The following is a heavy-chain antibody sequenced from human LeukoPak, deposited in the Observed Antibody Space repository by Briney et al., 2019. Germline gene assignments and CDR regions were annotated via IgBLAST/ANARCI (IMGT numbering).Heavy chain of an antibody. V-gene: IGHV3-74*01. J-gene: IGHJ1*01. Sequence: GGSLRPSCAASGFTFSSYWMHWVRQAPGKGLVWVSRMKSDGSTNYADSVKGRFTISRDNAKNTVSLQMNSLRAEDTGVYYCARAPSEIGGYYPEYFRHWGQGTLVTVSS. D-gene: IGHD3-22*01. CDR1: GFTFSSYW. CDR2: MKSDGST. CDR3: ARAPSEIGGYYPEYFRH.